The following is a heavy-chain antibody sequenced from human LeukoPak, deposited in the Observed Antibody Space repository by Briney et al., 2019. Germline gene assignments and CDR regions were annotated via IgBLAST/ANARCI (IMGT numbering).Heavy chain of an antibody. J-gene: IGHJ3*02. CDR2: IRYDGSNK. CDR1: GFTFTSYA. D-gene: IGHD1-26*01. Sequence: GGSLRLSCAASGFTFTSYAMSWVRQAPGKGLEWVAFIRYDGSNKYYADSVKGRFTISRDNSKNTLYLQMNSLRAEDTAVYYCAKDGLELPKRGAFDIWGQGTMVTVSS. CDR3: AKDGLELPKRGAFDI. V-gene: IGHV3-30*02.